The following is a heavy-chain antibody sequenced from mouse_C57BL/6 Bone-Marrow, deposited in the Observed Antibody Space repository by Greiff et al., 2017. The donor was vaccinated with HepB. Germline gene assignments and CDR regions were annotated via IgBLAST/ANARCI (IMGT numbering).Heavy chain of an antibody. D-gene: IGHD1-1*01. J-gene: IGHJ4*01. CDR2: IYPGSGST. CDR3: ARRAVITTVVGALDY. CDR1: GYTFTSYW. V-gene: IGHV1-55*01. Sequence: QVQLQQPGAELVKPGASVKMSCKASGYTFTSYWITWVKQRPGQGLEWIGDIYPGSGSTNYNEKFKSKATLTVDTSSSTAYMQLSSLTSEDSAVYYCARRAVITTVVGALDYWGQGTSGTVSS.